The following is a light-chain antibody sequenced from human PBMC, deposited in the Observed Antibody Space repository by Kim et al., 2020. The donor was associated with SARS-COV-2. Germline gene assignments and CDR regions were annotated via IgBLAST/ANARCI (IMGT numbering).Light chain of an antibody. J-gene: IGKJ1*01. V-gene: IGKV1-27*01. CDR3: QKYNNAPWT. CDR2: AAS. Sequence: DIQMTQSPSSLSASVGDRVTITCRASQDISNYLVWYQQKPGKVPKLLIYAASTLQSGVPSRFSGSGSGTDFTLTISGLQPEDVATYYCQKYNNAPWTSGQGTKVDIK. CDR1: QDISNY.